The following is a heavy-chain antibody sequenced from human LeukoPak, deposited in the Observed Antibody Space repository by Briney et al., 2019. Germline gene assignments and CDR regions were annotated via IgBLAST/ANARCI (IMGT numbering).Heavy chain of an antibody. J-gene: IGHJ5*02. V-gene: IGHV4-38-2*01. D-gene: IGHD3-10*01. CDR2: IYHSGST. Sequence: SETLSLTCAVSGYSISSGYYWGWIRQPPGKGLEWIGSIYHSGSTYYNPSLKSRVTISVDTSKNQFSLELSSVTAADTAVYYCVRIRMVRGVITNWFDPWGQGTLVTVSS. CDR1: GYSISSGYY. CDR3: VRIRMVRGVITNWFDP.